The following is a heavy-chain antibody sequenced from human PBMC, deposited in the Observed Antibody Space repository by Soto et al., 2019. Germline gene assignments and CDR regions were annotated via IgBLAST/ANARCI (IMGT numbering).Heavy chain of an antibody. CDR3: ARDQDCSSTSCYSTAPYGMDV. D-gene: IGHD2-2*01. V-gene: IGHV4-30-4*01. CDR2: IYYSGST. J-gene: IGHJ6*02. CDR1: GGSISSGDYY. Sequence: PSETLSLTCTVSGGSISSGDYYWSWVRQPPWKGLEWIGYIYYSGSTYYNPSLKSRVTISVDTSKNQFSLKLSSVTAADTAVYYCARDQDCSSTSCYSTAPYGMDVWGQGXTVTVYS.